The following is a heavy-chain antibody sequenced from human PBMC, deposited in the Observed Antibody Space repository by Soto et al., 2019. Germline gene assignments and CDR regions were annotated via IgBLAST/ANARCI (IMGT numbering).Heavy chain of an antibody. J-gene: IGHJ3*02. CDR3: AREATTGKLQVDAFDI. CDR2: IYYSGST. Sequence: SETLSLTCTVSGGSISSYYWSWIRQPPGKGLEWIGYIYYSGSTNYNPSLKSRVTISVDTSKNQFSLKLSSVTAADTAVYYCAREATTGKLQVDAFDIWGQGTMVTVSS. D-gene: IGHD1-1*01. CDR1: GGSISSYY. V-gene: IGHV4-59*01.